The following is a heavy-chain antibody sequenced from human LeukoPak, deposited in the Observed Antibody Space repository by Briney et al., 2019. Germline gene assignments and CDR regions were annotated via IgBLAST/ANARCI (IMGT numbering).Heavy chain of an antibody. V-gene: IGHV1-8*01. D-gene: IGHD3-10*01. CDR2: MNPNSGNT. CDR1: GYTFTSYD. Sequence: ASVKVSCKASGYTFTSYDINWVRQATGQGLEWMGWMNPNSGNTGYAQKFQGRVTMTRNTSISTAYMELSSLRSEDTAVYYCARVPARLYYGSGSFWFDPWGQGTLVTVSS. CDR3: ARVPARLYYGSGSFWFDP. J-gene: IGHJ5*02.